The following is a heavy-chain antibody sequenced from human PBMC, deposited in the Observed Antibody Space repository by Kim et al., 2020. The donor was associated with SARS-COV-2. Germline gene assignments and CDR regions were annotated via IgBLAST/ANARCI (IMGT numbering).Heavy chain of an antibody. CDR3: ARDHPTPPWLRLRNFYYYGMDV. Sequence: ASVKVSCKASGYTFTNYAMHWVRQAPGQRLEWVGWINGGTGNTKYSQKFQGRVTITRDTSASTAYMELSSLRSEDTAVYYCARDHPTPPWLRLRNFYYYGMDVWGQGTTVTVSS. CDR2: INGGTGNT. CDR1: GYTFTNYA. D-gene: IGHD5-12*01. J-gene: IGHJ6*02. V-gene: IGHV1-3*01.